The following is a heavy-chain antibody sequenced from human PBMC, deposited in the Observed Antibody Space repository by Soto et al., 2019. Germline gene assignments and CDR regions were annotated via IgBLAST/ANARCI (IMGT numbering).Heavy chain of an antibody. V-gene: IGHV3-23*01. CDR2: IRGSGDTT. Sequence: EVQLLESGGGLVQPGGSLRLSCAASGFTFSTYAMSWVRQAPGKGLEWVSAIRGSGDTTYYADSVKGRFTISRDNSKNTLYLQMNSLRAEDTAVYYCAKDAGGGYIAGIDYWGQGTLVTVSS. D-gene: IGHD3-16*01. J-gene: IGHJ4*02. CDR1: GFTFSTYA. CDR3: AKDAGGGYIAGIDY.